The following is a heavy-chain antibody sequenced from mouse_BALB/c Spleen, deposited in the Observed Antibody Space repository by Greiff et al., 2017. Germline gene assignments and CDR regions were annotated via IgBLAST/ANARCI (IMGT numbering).Heavy chain of an antibody. CDR3: ARGMTFDY. CDR1: GYTFTSYW. CDR2: IDPSDSDT. J-gene: IGHJ2*01. Sequence: VQLQQPGAELVKPGASVKLSCKASGYTFTSYWMHWVKQRPGQGLEWIGEIDPSDSDTNYNQKFKGKATLTVDKSSSTAYMQLSSLTSEDSAVYYCARGMTFDYWGQGTTLTVSS. V-gene: IGHV1-69*02.